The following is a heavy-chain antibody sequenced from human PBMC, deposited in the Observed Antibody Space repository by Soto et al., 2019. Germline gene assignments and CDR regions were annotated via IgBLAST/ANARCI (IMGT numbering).Heavy chain of an antibody. Sequence: SETLSLTCTVSGGSISSSSYYWGWIRQPPGKGLEWIGSIYYSGSTYYNPSLKSRVTISVDTSKNQFSLKLSSVTAADPAVYYCARHGVASGYYYYGMDVWGQGTTVTVSS. J-gene: IGHJ6*02. CDR3: ARHGVASGYYYYGMDV. CDR2: IYYSGST. D-gene: IGHD3-3*01. V-gene: IGHV4-39*01. CDR1: GGSISSSSYY.